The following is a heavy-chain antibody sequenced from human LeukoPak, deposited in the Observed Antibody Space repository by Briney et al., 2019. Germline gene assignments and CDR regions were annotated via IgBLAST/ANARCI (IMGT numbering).Heavy chain of an antibody. Sequence: GGSLRLSCAASGFTFNTYNMNWVRQAPGKGLEWVSSISSSSSYIYYADSVKGRFTISRDNAKNSLYLQMNSLRAEDTAVYYCARDQTIYQTTVTTVWGQGTLVTVSS. D-gene: IGHD4-17*01. CDR3: ARDQTIYQTTVTTV. CDR2: ISSSSSYI. J-gene: IGHJ4*02. V-gene: IGHV3-21*01. CDR1: GFTFNTYN.